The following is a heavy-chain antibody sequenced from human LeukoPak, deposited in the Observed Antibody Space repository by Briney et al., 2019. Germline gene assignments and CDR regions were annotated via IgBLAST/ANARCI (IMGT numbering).Heavy chain of an antibody. Sequence: GGSLRLSCAASGFTFSSYSMNWVRQAPGKGLEWVSYISSSSSTIYYADSVKGRFTISRDNAKNSLYLQMNSLRGEDTAVYYCARTQLDLDGFDIWGQGTTVTVSS. CDR1: GFTFSSYS. V-gene: IGHV3-48*01. CDR3: ARTQLDLDGFDI. J-gene: IGHJ3*02. CDR2: ISSSSSTI. D-gene: IGHD1-1*01.